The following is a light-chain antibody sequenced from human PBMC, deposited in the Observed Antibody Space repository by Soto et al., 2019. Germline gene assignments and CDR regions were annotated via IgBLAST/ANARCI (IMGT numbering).Light chain of an antibody. CDR3: QHSNNWPLT. CDR1: QRVGSD. J-gene: IGKJ4*01. Sequence: ETLITQSPGTLSVSPGEGATLSCRASQRVGSDLAWYQQKPGQAPRLLIYHTSTRDTGIPARFSGSGSRTEFTLTISSLQSEDDEVDYCQHSNNWPLTFGGGTQVDI. CDR2: HTS. V-gene: IGKV3-15*01.